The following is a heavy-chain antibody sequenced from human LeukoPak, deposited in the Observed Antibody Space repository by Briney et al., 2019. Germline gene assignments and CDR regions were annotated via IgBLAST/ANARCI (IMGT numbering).Heavy chain of an antibody. CDR1: GGSITSYY. V-gene: IGHV4-34*01. Sequence: PSETLSLTCTVSGGSITSYYWSWIRQPPGKGLEWIGEINHSGSTNYNPSLKSRVTISVDTSKNQFSLKLSSVTAADTAVYYCARGKFWLTRRGKLNFDYWGQGTLVTVSS. J-gene: IGHJ4*02. D-gene: IGHD3-3*01. CDR3: ARGKFWLTRRGKLNFDY. CDR2: INHSGST.